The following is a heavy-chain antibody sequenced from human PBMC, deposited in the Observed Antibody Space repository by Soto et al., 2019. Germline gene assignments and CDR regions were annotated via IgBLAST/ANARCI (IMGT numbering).Heavy chain of an antibody. CDR2: INAGNGNT. V-gene: IGHV1-3*01. J-gene: IGHJ6*02. CDR3: AATSVCPSPKGDYYYGMDV. CDR1: GYTFTSYA. D-gene: IGHD2-8*01. Sequence: ASVKVSCKASGYTFTSYAMHWVRQAPGQRLEWMGWINAGNGNTKYSQKFQDRVTITRDTSTSTAYMELSSLRSEDTAVYYCAATSVCPSPKGDYYYGMDVWAQGTTVTVSS.